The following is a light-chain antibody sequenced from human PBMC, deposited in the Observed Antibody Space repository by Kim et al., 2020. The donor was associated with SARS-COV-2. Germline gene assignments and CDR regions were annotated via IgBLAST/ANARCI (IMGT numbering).Light chain of an antibody. CDR3: QAWDSSTVV. CDR1: KLGDKY. J-gene: IGLJ1*01. Sequence: SYELTQPPSVSVSPGQTASITCSGDKLGDKYACWYQQKPGQSPVVVIYQDSKRPSGLPERFSGSNSGNTATLTISGTQAMDEADYYCQAWDSSTVVFGTG. CDR2: QDS. V-gene: IGLV3-1*01.